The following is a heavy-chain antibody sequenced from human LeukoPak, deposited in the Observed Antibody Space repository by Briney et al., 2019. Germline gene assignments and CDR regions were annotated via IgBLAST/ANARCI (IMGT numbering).Heavy chain of an antibody. J-gene: IGHJ5*02. CDR1: GGIFSSYA. Sequence: SVKVSCKASGGIFSSYAISWVRQAPGQGLEWMGGIIPIFGTANYAQKFQGRVTITADESTSTAYMELSSLRSEDTAVYYCVRGDGELGWFDPWGQGTLVTVSS. CDR3: VRGDGELGWFDP. V-gene: IGHV1-69*13. D-gene: IGHD3-10*01. CDR2: IIPIFGTA.